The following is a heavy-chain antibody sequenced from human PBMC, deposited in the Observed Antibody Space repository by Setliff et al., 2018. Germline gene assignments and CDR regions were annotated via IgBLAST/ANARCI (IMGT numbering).Heavy chain of an antibody. CDR2: INHRGST. J-gene: IGHJ4*02. D-gene: IGHD6-6*01. CDR1: GGTFSDYH. V-gene: IGHV4-34*01. CDR3: ARGRNIAARLLDS. Sequence: PSETLSLTCAAYGGTFSDYHWTWIRQSPEKGLEWIGEINHRGSTNYNPSLKSRVTISIDTSKDQFSLKLISMTAADTAVYYCARGRNIAARLLDSWGQGTLVTVSP.